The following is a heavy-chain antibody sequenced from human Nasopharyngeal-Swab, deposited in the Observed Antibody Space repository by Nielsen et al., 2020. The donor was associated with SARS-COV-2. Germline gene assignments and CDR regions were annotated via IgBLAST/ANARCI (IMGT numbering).Heavy chain of an antibody. J-gene: IGHJ4*02. CDR2: INAGNGDT. CDR1: GYTFTNYA. Sequence: ASVKVSCKTSGYTFTNYAINWVRQAPGQGLEWMGWINAGNGDTKYSQTFQGRVTITRDTSASTAYMELSSLRSEDTAVYYCARGIAAAGTLDYWGQGTLVTVSS. CDR3: ARGIAAAGTLDY. V-gene: IGHV1-3*01. D-gene: IGHD6-13*01.